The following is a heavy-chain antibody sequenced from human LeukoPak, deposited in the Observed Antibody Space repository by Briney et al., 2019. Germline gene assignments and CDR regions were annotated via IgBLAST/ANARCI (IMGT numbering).Heavy chain of an antibody. D-gene: IGHD3-22*01. CDR3: ARGYMYYYDSSGYLDY. J-gene: IGHJ4*02. CDR2: MNPNSGNT. CDR1: GYTFTIYD. V-gene: IGHV1-8*03. Sequence: ASVKVSCKASGYTFTIYDINWVRQATGQGLEWMGWMNPNSGNTGYAQKFRGRVTITRNTSISTAYMELSSLRSEDTAVYYCARGYMYYYDSSGYLDYWGQGTLVTVSS.